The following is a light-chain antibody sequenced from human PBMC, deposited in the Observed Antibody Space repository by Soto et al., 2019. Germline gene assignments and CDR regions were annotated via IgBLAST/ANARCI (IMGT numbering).Light chain of an antibody. Sequence: QSVLTQPASVSGSPGQSITISCTGTSSDVGSYNLVSWYQQHPGKAPKLMIYEGSERPSGISNRFSGSRSGNTASLTISGLQAEDEADYYCCSYARSSTWLFGGGTKVTVL. CDR3: CSYARSSTWL. J-gene: IGLJ3*02. CDR2: EGS. V-gene: IGLV2-23*01. CDR1: SSDVGSYNL.